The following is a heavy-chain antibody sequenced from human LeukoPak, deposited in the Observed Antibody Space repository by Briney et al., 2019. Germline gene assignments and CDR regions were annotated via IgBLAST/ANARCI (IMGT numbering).Heavy chain of an antibody. CDR2: ISENGGDT. D-gene: IGHD1-1*01. V-gene: IGHV3-23*01. CDR3: GKDWKLDY. CDR1: GFTFSSYA. J-gene: IGHJ4*02. Sequence: PGGSLRLSCAASGFTFSSYAMSWVRQAPGKGLEWVSAISENGGDTKYADSVKGRFTISRDNSKSTLYLQMNSLRVEDTAIYYCGKDWKLDYWGRGTLVTVSS.